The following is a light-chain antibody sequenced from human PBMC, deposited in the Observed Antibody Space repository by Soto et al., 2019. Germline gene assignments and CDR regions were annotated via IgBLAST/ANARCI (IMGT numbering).Light chain of an antibody. CDR3: QEYGSSPRT. Sequence: EFVLTQSPGTLSLSPGERASLSCRASQSVSSSYLAWYQQKPGQAPRLLIYGASTRAIDIPDRFSGSGSGTDFTLTISRLEPEDFAVYYCQEYGSSPRTFGQGTKVDIK. CDR1: QSVSSSY. V-gene: IGKV3-20*01. J-gene: IGKJ1*01. CDR2: GAS.